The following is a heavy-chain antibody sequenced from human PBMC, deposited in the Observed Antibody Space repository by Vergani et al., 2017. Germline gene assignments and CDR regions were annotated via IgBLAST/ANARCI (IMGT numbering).Heavy chain of an antibody. D-gene: IGHD6-19*01. J-gene: IGHJ3*02. V-gene: IGHV3-23*04. Sequence: EVQLVESGGGLVKPGGSLRLSCAASGFTFSDFSMSWVRQAPGKGLEWVSTLSASDRRTHYADSVKGRLTISRDISKNTLFLHMNSLRPEDTAVYYCAKVGRSEVTGTFGAFDIWGQGTMVTVSS. CDR3: AKVGRSEVTGTFGAFDI. CDR1: GFTFSDFS. CDR2: LSASDRRT.